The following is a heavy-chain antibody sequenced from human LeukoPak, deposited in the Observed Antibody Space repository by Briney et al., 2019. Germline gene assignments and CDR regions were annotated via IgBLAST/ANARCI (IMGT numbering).Heavy chain of an antibody. Sequence: SETLSLTCTVSGGSISNYWSWIRQPPGKGLEWIGNVENTGSTNYNPPLESRVTISVDTSKNHFSLRLSSVTAADTAVYYCARAVGDSGHGRYFDYWGQGTLVTVSS. V-gene: IGHV4-59*01. J-gene: IGHJ4*02. D-gene: IGHD5-12*01. CDR1: GGSISNY. CDR3: ARAVGDSGHGRYFDY. CDR2: VENTGST.